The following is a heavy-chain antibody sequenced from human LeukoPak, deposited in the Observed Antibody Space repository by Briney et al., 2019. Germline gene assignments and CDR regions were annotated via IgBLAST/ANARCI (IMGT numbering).Heavy chain of an antibody. J-gene: IGHJ3*02. V-gene: IGHV1-2*06. CDR1: GYTFTGYY. CDR3: ARDLTMVRGVIITWAGSDDAFDI. CDR2: INPNSGGT. D-gene: IGHD3-10*01. Sequence: ASVKVSCKASGYTFTGYYMHWVRQAPGQGLEWMGRINPNSGGTNYAQKFQGRVTMTRDTSISTAYMELSRLRSDDTAVYYYARDLTMVRGVIITWAGSDDAFDIWGQGTMVTVSS.